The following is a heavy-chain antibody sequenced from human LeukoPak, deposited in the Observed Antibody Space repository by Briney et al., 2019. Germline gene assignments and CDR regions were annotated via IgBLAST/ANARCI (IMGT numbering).Heavy chain of an antibody. CDR2: IYTSGST. CDR3: ARVIAAEGYYMDV. CDR1: GGPISSGSYY. D-gene: IGHD6-13*01. Sequence: SQTLSLTCTVSGGPISSGSYYWSWIRQPARKGLEWIGRIYTSGSTNYNPSLKSRVTISVDTSKNQFSLKLSSVTAADTAVYYCARVIAAEGYYMDVWGKGTTVTVSS. V-gene: IGHV4-61*02. J-gene: IGHJ6*03.